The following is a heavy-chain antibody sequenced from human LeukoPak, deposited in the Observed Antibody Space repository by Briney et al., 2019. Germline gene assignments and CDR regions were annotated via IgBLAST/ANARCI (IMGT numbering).Heavy chain of an antibody. J-gene: IGHJ6*02. Sequence: ASVKVSCKASGYTFTGYHMHWVRQAPGQGLEWMGWINPNSGGTNYAQKFQGWVTMTRDTSISTAYMELSRLRSDDTAVYYCARDFSSPVEGSYHYYYGMDVWGQGTTVTVSS. V-gene: IGHV1-2*04. CDR3: ARDFSSPVEGSYHYYYGMDV. CDR1: GYTFTGYH. CDR2: INPNSGGT. D-gene: IGHD1-26*01.